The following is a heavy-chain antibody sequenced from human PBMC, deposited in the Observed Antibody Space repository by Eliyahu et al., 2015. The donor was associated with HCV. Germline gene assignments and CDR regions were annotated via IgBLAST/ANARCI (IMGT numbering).Heavy chain of an antibody. CDR3: AREGGLQLPPDGFDI. V-gene: IGHV4-59*01. CDR1: GGSISSYY. CDR2: IYYSANTNYNT. J-gene: IGHJ3*02. D-gene: IGHD1-1*01. Sequence: QVQLQESGPGVVKPSETLSLTCTVSGGSISSYYWSWIRQPPGKGPEWLGYIYYSANTNYNTNYNPSLYSRVTISVDPSKNHFSLRLSSVTAADTAVYYCAREGGLQLPPDGFDIWGQGTMVTVSS.